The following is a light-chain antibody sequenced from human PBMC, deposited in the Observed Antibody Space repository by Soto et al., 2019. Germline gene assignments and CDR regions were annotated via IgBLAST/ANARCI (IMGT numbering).Light chain of an antibody. V-gene: IGKV4-1*01. CDR1: QSALYSSNNKNY. CDR3: QQYNWWLTH. J-gene: IGKJ5*01. Sequence: ITLSPYSLAVSLAPRATINCTSSQSALYSSNNKNYLARFQQTPAQPPTLLTYWGSTREVGVHDRLNGSGSGSEFTLTISSLPSEDFAFYLCQQYNWWLTHFGQGTRREFK. CDR2: WGS.